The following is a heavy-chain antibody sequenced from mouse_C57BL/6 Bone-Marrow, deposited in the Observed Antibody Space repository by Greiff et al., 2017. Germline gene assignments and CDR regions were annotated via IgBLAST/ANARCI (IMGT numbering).Heavy chain of an antibody. V-gene: IGHV5-17*01. D-gene: IGHD2-2*01. J-gene: IGHJ3*01. CDR2: ISSGSSTI. CDR3: ARGYAFAY. Sequence: VQLKESGGGLVKPGGSLKLSCAASGFTFSDYGMHWVRQAPGKGLEWVAYISSGSSTIYYADTVKGRFTISRDNAKNTLFLQMARLRSEDTAMYYCARGYAFAYRGQGALVTVAA. CDR1: GFTFSDYG.